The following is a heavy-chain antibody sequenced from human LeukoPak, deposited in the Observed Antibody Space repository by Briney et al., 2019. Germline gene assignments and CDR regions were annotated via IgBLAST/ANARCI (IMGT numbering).Heavy chain of an antibody. J-gene: IGHJ4*02. Sequence: GGSLRPSCAASGFTFSDYYMSWIRQAPGKGLEWVSYISSSGSTIYYADSVKGRFTISRDNAKNSLYLQMNSLRAEDTAVYYCARFSLPYYFDYWGQGTLVTVSS. CDR1: GFTFSDYY. D-gene: IGHD3-16*02. CDR3: ARFSLPYYFDY. V-gene: IGHV3-11*01. CDR2: ISSSGSTI.